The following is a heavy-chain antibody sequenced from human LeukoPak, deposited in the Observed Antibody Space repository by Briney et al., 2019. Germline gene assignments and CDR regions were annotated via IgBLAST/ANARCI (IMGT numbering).Heavy chain of an antibody. V-gene: IGHV4-61*01. J-gene: IGHJ5*02. D-gene: IGHD3-22*01. CDR2: IYYSGST. Sequence: SETLSLTCTVSGGSVSSGSYYWSWIRQPPGKGLEWIGYIYYSGSTNYNPSLKSRVTISVDTSKNQFSLKLSSVTAADTAVYYCAREGYYYDSSGYYDPWAREPWSPSPQ. CDR1: GGSVSSGSYY. CDR3: AREGYYYDSSGYYDP.